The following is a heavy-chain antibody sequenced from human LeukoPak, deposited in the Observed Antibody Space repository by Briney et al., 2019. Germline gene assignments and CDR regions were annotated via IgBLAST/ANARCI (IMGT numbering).Heavy chain of an antibody. CDR1: GFTFSSYG. CDR2: IWYDGSNK. CDR3: ARYSYGYRMDAFDI. Sequence: PGGSLRLSCAASGFTFSSYGMHWVRHAPGKGLEGVAVIWYDGSNKYYADSVKGRFTISRDNSKNTLYLQMNSLRAEDTAVYYCARYSYGYRMDAFDIWGQGTMVTVSS. V-gene: IGHV3-33*01. J-gene: IGHJ3*02. D-gene: IGHD5-18*01.